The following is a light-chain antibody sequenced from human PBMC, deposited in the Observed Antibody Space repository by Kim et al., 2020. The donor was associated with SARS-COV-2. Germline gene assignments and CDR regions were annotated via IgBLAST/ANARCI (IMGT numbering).Light chain of an antibody. CDR2: KDS. V-gene: IGLV3-25*03. CDR3: QSADSSGTSWV. CDR1: ALPKQY. Sequence: SYELTQPPSVLVSPGQTARITCSGDALPKQYAYWYQQKPGQAPVLVIYKDSERPSGIPERFSGSSSGTTVTLTISGVQAEDEADYYCQSADSSGTSWVFGGGTQLTVL. J-gene: IGLJ3*02.